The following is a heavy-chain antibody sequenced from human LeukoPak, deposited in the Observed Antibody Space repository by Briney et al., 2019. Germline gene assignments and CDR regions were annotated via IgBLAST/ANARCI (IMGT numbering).Heavy chain of an antibody. V-gene: IGHV3-48*03. J-gene: IGHJ6*02. Sequence: GGSLRLSCAASGFTFSSYEMNWVRQDPGKGLEWVSYISSSGSTIYYADSVKGRFTISRDNAKNSLYLQMNSLRAEDTAVYYCARVFRDIVVVPAAMTVPSVHIDYYYGMDVWGQGTTVTVSS. D-gene: IGHD2-2*01. CDR3: ARVFRDIVVVPAAMTVPSVHIDYYYGMDV. CDR2: ISSSGSTI. CDR1: GFTFSSYE.